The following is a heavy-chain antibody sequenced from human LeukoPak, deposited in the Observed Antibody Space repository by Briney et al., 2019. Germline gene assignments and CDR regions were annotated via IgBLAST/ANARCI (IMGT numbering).Heavy chain of an antibody. CDR3: ARRSYYYGSGRREYYFDY. CDR1: GGSFSTYY. D-gene: IGHD3-10*01. J-gene: IGHJ4*02. Sequence: SETLSLTCAVYGGSFSTYYWSWIRQPPGKGLEWIGEINHSGSTNYNPSLKSRVTISVDTSKNQFSLKLSSVTAADTAVYYCARRSYYYGSGRREYYFDYWGQGTLVTVSS. CDR2: INHSGST. V-gene: IGHV4-34*01.